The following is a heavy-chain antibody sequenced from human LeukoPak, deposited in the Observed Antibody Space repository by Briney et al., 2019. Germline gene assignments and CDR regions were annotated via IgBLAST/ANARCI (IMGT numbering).Heavy chain of an antibody. D-gene: IGHD6-19*01. Sequence: RASVKVSCKASGYTFTSYAMHWVRQAPGQRLEWMGWINTGNGNTKYSQEFQGRVTITRDTSANTAYMELSSLRFEDMAVYYCARTVRYSSGPLTDLLPYYFDYWGQGTLVTVSS. J-gene: IGHJ4*02. V-gene: IGHV1-3*03. CDR1: GYTFTSYA. CDR2: INTGNGNT. CDR3: ARTVRYSSGPLTDLLPYYFDY.